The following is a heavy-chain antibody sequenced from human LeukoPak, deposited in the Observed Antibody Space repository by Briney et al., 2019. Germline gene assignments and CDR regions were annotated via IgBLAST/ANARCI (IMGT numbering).Heavy chain of an antibody. Sequence: ASVKVSCKASGYTFTSYDINWVRQATGQGLEWMGWMNLNSGNTGYAQKFQGRVTMTRNTSISTAYMELSSLRSEDTAVYYCARGHSARSGNGFDYWGQGTLVTVSS. J-gene: IGHJ4*02. V-gene: IGHV1-8*01. CDR1: GYTFTSYD. D-gene: IGHD1-26*01. CDR2: MNLNSGNT. CDR3: ARGHSARSGNGFDY.